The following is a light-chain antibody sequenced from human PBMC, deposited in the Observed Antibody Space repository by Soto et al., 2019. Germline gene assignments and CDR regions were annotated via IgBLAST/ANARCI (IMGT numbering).Light chain of an antibody. J-gene: IGKJ1*01. CDR3: QLYGGSPKT. V-gene: IGKV3-20*01. CDR2: GAS. Sequence: EILLTQSPGTLSLSPGERATLSCRATQTISSNYLAWYQQKPGQAPKLLIHGASTRATGIPDRFSGSGSGTDFTLTISRLEPEDFAVYYCQLYGGSPKTFGQGTKVDIK. CDR1: QTISSNY.